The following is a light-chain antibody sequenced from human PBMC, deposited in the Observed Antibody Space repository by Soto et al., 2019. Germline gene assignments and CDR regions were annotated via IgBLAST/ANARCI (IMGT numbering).Light chain of an antibody. CDR2: GNS. CDR3: QSYDSSLSAHV. Sequence: QSVLTQPPSVSGAPGQRVTISCTGGSSNIGAGYDVHWYQQLPGTAPKLLIYGNSNRPSGVPDRFSGSKSGTSASLAITGLQAEDEADYYCQSYDSSLSAHVFGSGTQLTVL. V-gene: IGLV1-40*01. CDR1: SSNIGAGYD. J-gene: IGLJ6*01.